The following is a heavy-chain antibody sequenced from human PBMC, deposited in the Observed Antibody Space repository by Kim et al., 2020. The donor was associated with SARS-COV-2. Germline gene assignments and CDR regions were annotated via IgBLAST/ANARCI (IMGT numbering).Heavy chain of an antibody. Sequence: GGSLRLSCAASGFTFSSYGMHWVRQAPGKGLEWVSVIWYDGSNKYYAYFVKGLFTISRDNSKNTLYLQRNSLRAEDTAVYYCAKPALSIAAPDDYWGQGTLVIVS. V-gene: IGHV3-33*06. CDR1: GFTFSSYG. CDR2: IWYDGSNK. CDR3: AKPALSIAAPDDY. D-gene: IGHD6-25*01. J-gene: IGHJ4*01.